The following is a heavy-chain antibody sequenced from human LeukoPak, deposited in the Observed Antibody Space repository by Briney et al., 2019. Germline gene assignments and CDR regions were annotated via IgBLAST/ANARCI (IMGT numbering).Heavy chain of an antibody. Sequence: GGSLRLSCAASGFTFSSYAMSWVRQAPGKGLEWVAVISYDGSNKYYADSVKGRFTISRDNSKNTLFLQMNNLRAEDTALYYCASLARRVTSILDYWGQGTLVTVSP. CDR2: ISYDGSNK. CDR1: GFTFSSYA. J-gene: IGHJ4*02. CDR3: ASLARRVTSILDY. V-gene: IGHV3-30*14. D-gene: IGHD2-21*02.